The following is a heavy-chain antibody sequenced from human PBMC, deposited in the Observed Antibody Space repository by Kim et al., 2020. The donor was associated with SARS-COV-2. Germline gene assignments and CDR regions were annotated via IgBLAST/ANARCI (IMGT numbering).Heavy chain of an antibody. J-gene: IGHJ4*02. V-gene: IGHV4-59*01. CDR2: ST. D-gene: IGHD6-19*01. CDR3: ARSGVAGIDY. Sequence: STNYTPSLKSRVTISVDTSKNQFSLKLSSVTAADTAVYYCARSGVAGIDYWGQGTLVTVSS.